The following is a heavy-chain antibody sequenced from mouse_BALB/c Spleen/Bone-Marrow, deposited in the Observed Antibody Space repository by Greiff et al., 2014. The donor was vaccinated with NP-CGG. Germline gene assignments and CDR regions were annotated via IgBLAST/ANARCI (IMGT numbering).Heavy chain of an antibody. V-gene: IGHV1-9*01. D-gene: IGHD3-1*01. J-gene: IGHJ3*01. CDR2: ILPGSGST. CDR3: ARELGLRLAH. CDR1: GYTFSSYW. Sequence: QVQLQQSGAELMKPGASVKISCKTSGYTFSSYWIEWVKQRPGHGLEWIGEILPGSGSTNSNEKFKGKATFTADTSSNTAYMQLSSLTSEDSAVYYCARELGLRLAHWGQGTLVTVSA.